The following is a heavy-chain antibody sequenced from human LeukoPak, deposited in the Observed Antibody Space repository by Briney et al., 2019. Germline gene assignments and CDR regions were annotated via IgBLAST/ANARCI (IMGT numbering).Heavy chain of an antibody. CDR3: NLEEGSSSWTGLDY. V-gene: IGHV1-69*01. J-gene: IGHJ4*02. CDR1: GGTFSSYA. D-gene: IGHD6-13*01. Sequence: ASVKVSCKASGGTFSSYAISWVRQAPGQGLEWMGGIIPIFGTANYAQKFQGRATITADESTSTAYMELSSLRSEDTAVYYCNLEEGSSSWTGLDYWGQGTLVTVSS. CDR2: IIPIFGTA.